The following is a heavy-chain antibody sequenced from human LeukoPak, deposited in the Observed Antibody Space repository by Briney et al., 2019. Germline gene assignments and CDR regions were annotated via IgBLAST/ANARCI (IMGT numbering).Heavy chain of an antibody. CDR3: ARDMGNFGGNSVDAFDI. V-gene: IGHV1-2*04. D-gene: IGHD4-23*01. CDR2: INPNSGGT. Sequence: ASVKVSCKASGYTFTGYYIHWVRQAPGQGLEWMGCINPNSGGTNCAQKFQGWVTMTRDTSVSTAYMDLSRLRSYDTAVYYCARDMGNFGGNSVDAFDIWGQGTMVTVSP. CDR1: GYTFTGYY. J-gene: IGHJ3*02.